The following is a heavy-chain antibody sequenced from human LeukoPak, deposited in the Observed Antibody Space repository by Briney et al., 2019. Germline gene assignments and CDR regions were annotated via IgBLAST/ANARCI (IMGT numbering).Heavy chain of an antibody. V-gene: IGHV4-34*01. D-gene: IGHD3-16*01. J-gene: IGHJ6*02. CDR3: ASLGGVYLRPYGMDV. CDR2: INHSGST. Sequence: SETLFLTCAVYGGSFSGYYWSWIRQPPGKGLEWIGEINHSGSTNYNPSLKSRVTISVDTSKNQFSLKLSSVTAADTAVYYCASLGGVYLRPYGMDVWGQGTTVTVSS. CDR1: GGSFSGYY.